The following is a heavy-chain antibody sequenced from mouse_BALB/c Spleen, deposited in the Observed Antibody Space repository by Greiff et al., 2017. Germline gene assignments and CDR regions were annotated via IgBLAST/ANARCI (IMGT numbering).Heavy chain of an antibody. D-gene: IGHD2-1*01. CDR1: GFSLTSYG. J-gene: IGHJ3*01. CDR2: IWAGGST. V-gene: IGHV2-9*02. CDR3: ASYGNYGAWFDY. Sequence: VHLVESGPGLVAPSQSLSITCTVSGFSLTSYGVHWVRQPPGKGLEWLGVIWAGGSTNYNSALMSRLSISKDNSKSQVFLKMNSLQTDDTAMYYCASYGNYGAWFDYWGEGTMVTVSA.